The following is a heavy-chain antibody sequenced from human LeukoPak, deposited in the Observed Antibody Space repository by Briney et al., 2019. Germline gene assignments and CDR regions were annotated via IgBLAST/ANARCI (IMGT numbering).Heavy chain of an antibody. Sequence: PGGSLRLACAASGFKFDDYWMNWVRQTPGKGLEWVAIIKQDGSEKFYVDSVKGRFIISRDNVKSSLSLQMNSVRVKDAGVYYCVTGRGDLWGQGTLVTVSS. V-gene: IGHV3-7*01. CDR2: IKQDGSEK. J-gene: IGHJ5*02. CDR3: VTGRGDL. CDR1: GFKFDDYW.